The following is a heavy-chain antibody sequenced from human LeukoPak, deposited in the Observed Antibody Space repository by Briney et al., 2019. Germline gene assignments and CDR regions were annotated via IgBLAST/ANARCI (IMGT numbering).Heavy chain of an antibody. CDR2: IQPDGGEK. D-gene: IGHD6-19*01. CDR1: GFTFSSYW. Sequence: GGSLRLSCADSGFTFSSYWMSWVRQAPGKGLEWVATIQPDGGEKYYVTSVKGRFTNSRDNAKNSLHLQMNSLRAEDTAVYYCARRIAVAGTIWFDPWGQGTLVTVSS. CDR3: ARRIAVAGTIWFDP. V-gene: IGHV3-7*01. J-gene: IGHJ5*02.